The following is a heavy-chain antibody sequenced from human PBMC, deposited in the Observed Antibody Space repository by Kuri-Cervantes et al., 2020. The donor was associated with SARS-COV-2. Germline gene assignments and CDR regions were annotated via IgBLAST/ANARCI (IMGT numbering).Heavy chain of an antibody. CDR3: AKDEEEVVFDI. D-gene: IGHD2-2*01. CDR1: GFTFSSYD. J-gene: IGHJ3*02. V-gene: IGHV3-13*01. Sequence: GESLKISCAASGFTFSSYDMHWVRQATGKGLEWVSAIGTAGDTYYPGSVKGRFTISRENAKNSLYLQMNSLRAGDTAVYYCAKDEEEVVFDIWGQGTMVTVSS. CDR2: IGTAGDT.